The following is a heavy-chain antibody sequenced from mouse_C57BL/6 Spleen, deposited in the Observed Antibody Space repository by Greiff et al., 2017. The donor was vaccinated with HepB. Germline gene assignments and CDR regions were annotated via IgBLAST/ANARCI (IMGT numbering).Heavy chain of an antibody. D-gene: IGHD1-1*01. CDR1: GYAFSSYW. V-gene: IGHV1-80*01. J-gene: IGHJ3*01. CDR2: IYPGDGDT. Sequence: VKLVESGAELVKPGASVKISCKASGYAFSSYWMNWVKQRPGKGLEWIGQIYPGDGDTNYNGKFKGKATLTADKSSSTAYMQLSSLTSEDSAVYFCARSGYGSSPFAYWGQGTLVTVSA. CDR3: ARSGYGSSPFAY.